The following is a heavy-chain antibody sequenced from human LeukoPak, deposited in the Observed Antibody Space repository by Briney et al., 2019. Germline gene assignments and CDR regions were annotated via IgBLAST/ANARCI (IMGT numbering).Heavy chain of an antibody. J-gene: IGHJ4*02. D-gene: IGHD1-1*01. CDR3: ARDLLLQLFDY. CDR2: ISAYNGNT. Sequence: GASVTVSCKASGYTFTSYGISWVRQAPGQGLEWMGWISAYNGNTNHAQKLQGRVTMTTDTSTSTAYMELRSLRSDDTAVYYCARDLLLQLFDYWGQGTLVTVSS. V-gene: IGHV1-18*01. CDR1: GYTFTSYG.